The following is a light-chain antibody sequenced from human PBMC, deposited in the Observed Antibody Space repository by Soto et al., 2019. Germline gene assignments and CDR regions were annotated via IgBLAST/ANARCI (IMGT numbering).Light chain of an antibody. CDR2: GAS. J-gene: IGKJ5*01. V-gene: IGKV3-20*01. CDR3: QQYDNSAEIT. CDR1: QSVSSSY. Sequence: EIVLTQSPGTLSLSPGERATHACRASQSVSSSYLAWYQQKPGQAPRLLIYGASSRATGIPDRFSGSGSGTDFTLTISRLEPEDSAVYYCQQYDNSAEITFGQGTRLEIK.